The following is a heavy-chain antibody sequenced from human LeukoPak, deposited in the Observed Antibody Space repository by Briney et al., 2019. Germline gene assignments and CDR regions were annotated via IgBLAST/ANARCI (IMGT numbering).Heavy chain of an antibody. CDR3: ARGSDTLLDY. CDR1: GGTFSSYA. Sequence: GSSVKVSCKASGGTFSSYAISWVRQAPGQGLEWMGWINAGNGNTKYSQKFQGRVTITRDTSASTAYMELSSLRSEDTAVYYCARGSDTLLDYWGQGTLVTVSS. V-gene: IGHV1-3*01. J-gene: IGHJ4*02. CDR2: INAGNGNT. D-gene: IGHD2-15*01.